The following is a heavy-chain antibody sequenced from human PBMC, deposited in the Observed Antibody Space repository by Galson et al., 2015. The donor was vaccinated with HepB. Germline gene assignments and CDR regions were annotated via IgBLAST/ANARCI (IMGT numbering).Heavy chain of an antibody. CDR1: GFTFSYYG. CDR2: ITPSGDNP. V-gene: IGHV3-23*01. CDR3: AKVFPEKTDGWYRQALYYFDS. D-gene: IGHD6-19*01. Sequence: SLRLSCAASGFTFSYYGMSWVCQAPGKGLEWISAITPSGDNPYSADSMKGPFTISRDNSRNTLFLQMNSLRAGDTAIYFCAKVFPEKTDGWYRQALYYFDSWGQGTRVTVSS. J-gene: IGHJ4*02.